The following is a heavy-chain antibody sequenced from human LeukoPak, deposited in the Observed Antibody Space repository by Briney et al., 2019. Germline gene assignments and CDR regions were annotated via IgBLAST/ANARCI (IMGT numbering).Heavy chain of an antibody. CDR1: GHTFTDYY. Sequence: GASVKVSCKASGHTFTDYYIHWVRQAPGQGLEWMGWINPNSGVTNFAQKFQGRVTMTRDTSISTAYMELSTLRSDDTAVYYCARDLSHGPDYYYYMDVWGKGTTVTVSS. J-gene: IGHJ6*03. CDR3: ARDLSHGPDYYYYMDV. CDR2: INPNSGVT. V-gene: IGHV1-2*02. D-gene: IGHD2/OR15-2a*01.